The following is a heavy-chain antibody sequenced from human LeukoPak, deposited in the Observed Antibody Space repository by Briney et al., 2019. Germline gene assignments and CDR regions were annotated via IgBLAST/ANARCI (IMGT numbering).Heavy chain of an antibody. CDR2: TNPNSGGT. CDR1: GYTFTGYY. J-gene: IGHJ4*02. V-gene: IGHV1-2*02. Sequence: ASVKVSCKASGYTFTGYYMHWVRQAPGQGLEWMGWTNPNSGGTNYAQKFQGRVTMTRDTSISTAYMELSRLRSDDTAVYYCARVRTHYGDYLAYWGQGTLVTVSS. D-gene: IGHD4-17*01. CDR3: ARVRTHYGDYLAY.